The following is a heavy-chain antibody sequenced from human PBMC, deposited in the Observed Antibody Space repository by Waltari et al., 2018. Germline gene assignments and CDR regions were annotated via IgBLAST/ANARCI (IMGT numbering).Heavy chain of an antibody. J-gene: IGHJ4*02. Sequence: QVQLQESGPGLVKPSETLSLTCTVSGGSISSHYWSWIRQPPGKGLEWIGYIYYSGSTSYNPSLQVRVTISVDTSKNQFSLKLSSVTAADTAVYYCAIVPLGRGGSYYGFDYWGQGTLVTVSS. CDR1: GGSISSHY. CDR3: AIVPLGRGGSYYGFDY. CDR2: IYYSGST. V-gene: IGHV4-59*11. D-gene: IGHD1-26*01.